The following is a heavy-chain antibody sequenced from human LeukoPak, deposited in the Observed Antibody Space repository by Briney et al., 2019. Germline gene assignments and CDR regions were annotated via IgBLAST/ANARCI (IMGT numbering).Heavy chain of an antibody. CDR3: ARGPDIVVVVAATPGDYYGMDV. J-gene: IGHJ6*02. D-gene: IGHD2-15*01. CDR2: INPNSGGT. Sequence: ASVKVSCKASRYTFTGYYMHWVRQAPGQGLEWMGWINPNSGGTNYAQKFQGRVTMTRDTSISTAYMELSRLRSDDTAVYYCARGPDIVVVVAATPGDYYGMDVWGQGTTVTVSS. V-gene: IGHV1-2*02. CDR1: RYTFTGYY.